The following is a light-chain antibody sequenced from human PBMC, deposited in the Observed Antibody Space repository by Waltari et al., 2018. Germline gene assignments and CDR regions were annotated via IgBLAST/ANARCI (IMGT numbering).Light chain of an antibody. J-gene: IGKJ1*01. CDR2: GAS. CDR1: QSVNSR. Sequence: EIVMTQSPATLSASPGERVTLSCRASQSVNSRLAWYQQKPVQAPTLLIYGASTRATGIPARFSGSGSATEFTLTISSLQSEDFAVYYCQQYNDWPLTFGQGTKVEIK. CDR3: QQYNDWPLT. V-gene: IGKV3-15*01.